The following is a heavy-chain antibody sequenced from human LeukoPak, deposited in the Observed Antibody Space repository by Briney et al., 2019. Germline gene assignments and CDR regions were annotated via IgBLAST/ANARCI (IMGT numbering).Heavy chain of an antibody. CDR2: INHSGST. J-gene: IGHJ4*02. Sequence: PSETLSLTCAVYGGSFSGYYWSWIRQPPGKGLEWIGEINHSGSTNYNPSLKSRVTISVDTSKNQFSLKLSSVTAADTAVYYCARGLPAFLDYWGQGTLVTVSS. CDR1: GGSFSGYY. CDR3: ARGLPAFLDY. V-gene: IGHV4-34*01.